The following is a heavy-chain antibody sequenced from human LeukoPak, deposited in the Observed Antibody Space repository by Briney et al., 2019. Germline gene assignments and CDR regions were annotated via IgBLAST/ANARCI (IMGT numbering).Heavy chain of an antibody. CDR2: IDTSGNT. V-gene: IGHV4-4*07. J-gene: IGHJ2*01. D-gene: IGHD6-13*01. CDR3: ARVSSSWYQDWYFDL. Sequence: SETLSLTCTVSGGSISSYYWSWIRQPAGKGLEWIGRIDTSGNTNYKPSLKSRVTMSVDTSKEQFSLKLSSVTAADTAVYYCARVSSSWYQDWYFDLWGRGTLVTVSS. CDR1: GGSISSYY.